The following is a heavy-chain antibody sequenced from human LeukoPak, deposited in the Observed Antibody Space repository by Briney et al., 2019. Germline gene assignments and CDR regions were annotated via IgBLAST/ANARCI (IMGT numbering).Heavy chain of an antibody. J-gene: IGHJ1*01. D-gene: IGHD2-15*01. CDR2: ISSSSSYI. CDR3: ASSYCSGGSCYSIYFQH. V-gene: IGHV3-21*01. Sequence: PGGSLRLSCAASGFTFSSYSMNWVRHAPGKGLEWVSSISSSSSYIYYADSVKGRFTISRDNAKNSLYLQMNSLRAEDTAVYYCASSYCSGGSCYSIYFQHWGQGTLVTVSS. CDR1: GFTFSSYS.